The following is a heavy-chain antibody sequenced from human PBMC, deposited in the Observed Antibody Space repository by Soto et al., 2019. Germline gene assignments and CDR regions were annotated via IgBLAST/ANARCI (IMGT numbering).Heavy chain of an antibody. J-gene: IGHJ6*02. CDR2: IYYSGST. D-gene: IGHD4-17*01. CDR1: GGPITSGGFY. V-gene: IGHV4-31*03. CDR3: ASYPPDYGDYGVHYYYGMDV. Sequence: PSETLSLTFTVSGGPITSGGFYWSWVRPHPGKGLEWIGYIYYSGSTYYNPSLKSRVTISVDTSKNQFSLKLSSVTAADTAVYYCASYPPDYGDYGVHYYYGMDVWGQGTTVTVSS.